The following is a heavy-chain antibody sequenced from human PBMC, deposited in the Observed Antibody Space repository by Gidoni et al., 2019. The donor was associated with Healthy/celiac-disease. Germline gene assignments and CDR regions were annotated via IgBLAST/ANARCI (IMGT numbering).Heavy chain of an antibody. CDR3: ARAYCGGDCYSNDWYFDL. D-gene: IGHD2-21*02. CDR1: GFPFSSYD. V-gene: IGHV3-13*01. J-gene: IGHJ2*01. Sequence: EVQLVESGGGLVQHGGSLRLSCAASGFPFSSYDMHWVRQATGKGLEWVSAIGTAGDTYYPGSVKGRFTISRENAKNSLYLQMNSLRAGDTAVYYCARAYCGGDCYSNDWYFDLWGRGTLVTVSS. CDR2: IGTAGDT.